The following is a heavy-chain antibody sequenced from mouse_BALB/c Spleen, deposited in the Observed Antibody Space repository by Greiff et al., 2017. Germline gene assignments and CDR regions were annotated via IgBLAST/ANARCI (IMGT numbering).Heavy chain of an antibody. Sequence: DVKLVESGGGLVQPGGSLKLSCAASGFTFSSYGMSWVRQTPDKRLELVATINSNGGSTYYPDSVKGRFTISRDNAKNTLYLQMSSLKSEDTAMYYCARGGQDGFAYWGQGTLVTVSA. CDR1: GFTFSSYG. D-gene: IGHD3-3*01. CDR3: ARGGQDGFAY. J-gene: IGHJ3*01. CDR2: INSNGGST. V-gene: IGHV5-6-3*01.